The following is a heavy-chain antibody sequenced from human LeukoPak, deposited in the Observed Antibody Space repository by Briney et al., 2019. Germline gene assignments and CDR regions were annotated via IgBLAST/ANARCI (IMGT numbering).Heavy chain of an antibody. D-gene: IGHD3-22*01. CDR2: IYHSGST. V-gene: IGHV4-39*07. J-gene: IGHJ4*02. CDR1: GGSISSSSYY. CDR3: ARIRVGYYDSSGYYPGGYFDY. Sequence: SETLSLTCTVSGGSISSSSYYWGWIRQPPGKGLEWIGYIYHSGSTYYNPSLKSRVTISVDRSKNQFSLKLSSVTAADTAVYYCARIRVGYYDSSGYYPGGYFDYWGQGTLVTVSS.